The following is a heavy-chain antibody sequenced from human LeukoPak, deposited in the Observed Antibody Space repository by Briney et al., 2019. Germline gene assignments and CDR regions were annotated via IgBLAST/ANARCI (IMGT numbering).Heavy chain of an antibody. J-gene: IGHJ6*02. Sequence: PGRSLRLSCAASGFTFSSYVMHWVRQAPGKGLEWVADIWYDGSNKYYADSAKGGFTISRDNAKKSLYLQMNSLRAEGTAVYDCAREQARIVGATGDSYGMDVWGQGTTVTVSS. D-gene: IGHD1-26*01. CDR3: AREQARIVGATGDSYGMDV. CDR1: GFTFSSYV. V-gene: IGHV3-33*01. CDR2: IWYDGSNK.